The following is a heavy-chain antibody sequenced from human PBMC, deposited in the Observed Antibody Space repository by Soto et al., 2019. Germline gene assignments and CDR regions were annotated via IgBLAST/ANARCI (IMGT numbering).Heavy chain of an antibody. CDR1: GFPFSSYA. J-gene: IGHJ3*02. CDR3: AKVGYYSLFDI. Sequence: EMQLLESGGGLVQPGGSLRLSCVASGFPFSSYAMSWVRQTPGKGLEWVSGISGSGGRTYYADSVKGRFTISRDNSNNTLSLQMHSLRVEDTAVYFCAKVGYYSLFDIWCQGTMVTVSA. CDR2: ISGSGGRT. V-gene: IGHV3-23*01. D-gene: IGHD2-21*01.